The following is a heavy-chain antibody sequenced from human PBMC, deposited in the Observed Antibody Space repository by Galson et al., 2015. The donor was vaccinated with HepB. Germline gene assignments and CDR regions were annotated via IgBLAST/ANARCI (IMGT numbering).Heavy chain of an antibody. CDR1: GGSISSDS. Sequence: ETLSLTCTVSGGSISSDSWTWIRQPPGKGLEWIGSIYYSGSTNYNPSLQSRVTISVDTSKNLFSLKLSSVTAADTAVYYCARQELAGKWVTPALVYWGQGTLVTVPS. D-gene: IGHD1-7*01. CDR3: ARQELAGKWVTPALVY. J-gene: IGHJ4*02. CDR2: IYYSGST. V-gene: IGHV4-59*08.